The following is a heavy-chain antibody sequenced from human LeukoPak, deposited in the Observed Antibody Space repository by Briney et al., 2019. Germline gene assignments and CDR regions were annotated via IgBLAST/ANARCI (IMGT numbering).Heavy chain of an antibody. CDR2: IYHSGST. D-gene: IGHD6-6*01. Sequence: SETLSLTCAVSGYSISSGYYWGWIRQPPGKGLEWIGSIYHSGSTYYNPSLKSRVTISVDTSKNQFSLKLSSVTAADTAVYYCARQYTRSFDPWGQGTLVTVSS. CDR1: GYSISSGYY. J-gene: IGHJ5*02. V-gene: IGHV4-38-2*01. CDR3: ARQYTRSFDP.